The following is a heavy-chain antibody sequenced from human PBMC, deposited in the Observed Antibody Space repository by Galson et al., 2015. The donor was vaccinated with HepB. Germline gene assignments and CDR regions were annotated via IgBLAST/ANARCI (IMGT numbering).Heavy chain of an antibody. Sequence: SLRLSCAASGFTFDDYTVHWVRHAPGKGLEWVSLISWDGVTTYYADSVKGRFTVSRANSKHSLFLQMNSLRTQDTALYYCVKDLTYYYGSGISRAYGLDVWGQGTPVTVAS. CDR2: ISWDGVTT. CDR3: VKDLTYYYGSGISRAYGLDV. CDR1: GFTFDDYT. V-gene: IGHV3-43*01. J-gene: IGHJ6*02. D-gene: IGHD3-10*01.